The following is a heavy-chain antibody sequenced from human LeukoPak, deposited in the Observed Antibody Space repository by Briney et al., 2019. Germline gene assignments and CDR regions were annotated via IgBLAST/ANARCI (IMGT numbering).Heavy chain of an antibody. CDR1: GFTFSSYW. CDR2: IKQDGSEK. Sequence: GSLRLSCAASGFTFSSYWMSWVRQAPGKGLEWVANIKQDGSEKYYVDSVKGRFTISRDNAKNSLYPQMNSLRAEDTAVYYCARGDIVVVPAAIGAYGMDVWGQGTTVTVSS. J-gene: IGHJ6*02. D-gene: IGHD2-2*01. CDR3: ARGDIVVVPAAIGAYGMDV. V-gene: IGHV3-7*01.